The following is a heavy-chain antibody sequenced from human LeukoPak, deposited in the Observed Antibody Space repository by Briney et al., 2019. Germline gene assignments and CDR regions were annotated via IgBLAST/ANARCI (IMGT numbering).Heavy chain of an antibody. J-gene: IGHJ4*02. CDR1: GFTFTDYF. CDR3: ARDDPTLFWSGSPFY. D-gene: IGHD3-3*01. CDR2: IKHNGGEK. Sequence: PGGSLRLSCVASGFTFTDYFMSWVRQAPGKGLEWVASIKHNGGEKYYVDSVKGRFTISRDNAKNSLYLEMSSLRAEDTAVYYCARDDPTLFWSGSPFYWGQGTLVTVSS. V-gene: IGHV3-7*01.